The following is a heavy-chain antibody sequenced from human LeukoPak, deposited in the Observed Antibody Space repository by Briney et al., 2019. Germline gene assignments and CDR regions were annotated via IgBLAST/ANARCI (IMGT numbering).Heavy chain of an antibody. CDR1: GGSISSGYYY. CDR3: AREADNWFDP. J-gene: IGHJ5*02. V-gene: IGHV4-61*02. Sequence: SETLSLTCTVSGGSISSGYYYWTWIRQPAGKGLEWIGRMYTSGSTNYNPSLKSRVTISVDTSKNQFSLKLSSVTAADTAVYYCAREADNWFDPWGQGTLVTVSS. CDR2: MYTSGST.